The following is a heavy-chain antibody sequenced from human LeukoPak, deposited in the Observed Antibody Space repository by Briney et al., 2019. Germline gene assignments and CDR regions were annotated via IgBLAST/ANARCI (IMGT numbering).Heavy chain of an antibody. CDR2: IYYSGST. V-gene: IGHV4-39*01. Sequence: SETLSLTCTVSGGSISSSSYCWGWIRQPPGKGLEWIGSIYYSGSTYYNPSLKSRVTISVDTSKNQFSLKLSSVTAADTAVYYCARYSSYYYYMDAWGKGTTVTVSS. J-gene: IGHJ6*03. CDR3: ARYSSYYYYMDA. CDR1: GGSISSSSYC.